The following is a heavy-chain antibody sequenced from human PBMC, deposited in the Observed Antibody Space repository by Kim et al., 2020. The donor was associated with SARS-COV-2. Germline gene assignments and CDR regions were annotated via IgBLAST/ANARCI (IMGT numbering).Heavy chain of an antibody. J-gene: IGHJ4*02. V-gene: IGHV4-39*01. CDR1: GGSISSSSYY. D-gene: IGHD3-10*01. CDR2: IYYSGGT. CDR3: ASAITMVRGFY. Sequence: SETLSLTCTVPGGSISSSSYYWGWIRQPPGKGLEWIGSIYYSGGTYYNPSLKSRVTISVDTSKNQFSLKLSSVTAADTAVYYCASAITMVRGFYWGQGTLVTVSS.